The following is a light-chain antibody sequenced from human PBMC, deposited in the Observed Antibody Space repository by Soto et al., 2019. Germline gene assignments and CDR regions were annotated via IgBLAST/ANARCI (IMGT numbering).Light chain of an antibody. J-gene: IGKJ2*01. CDR1: QSLVYSDGYTY. CDR3: MQGTHLYT. Sequence: DVVMTQSPLSLPVTLGQPASISCRSSQSLVYSDGYTYLSWFQQRPGQSPRRLIYKVSNRDSGVPDRFSGSGSGTDFTLKISRVAAEDVGVYYCMQGTHLYTFGQGTKLEIK. V-gene: IGKV2-30*01. CDR2: KVS.